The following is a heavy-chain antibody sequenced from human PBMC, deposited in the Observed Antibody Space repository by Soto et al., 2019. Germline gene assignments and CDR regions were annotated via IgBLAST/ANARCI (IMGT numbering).Heavy chain of an antibody. Sequence: SETLSLTCTVSGGSISSGDYYWSWIRQPPGKGLEWIGYIYYSGSAYYNPSLKSRVTISVDTSKNQFSLKLSSVTAADTAVYYCARGQYYYDSSGYYRYYFDYWGQGTLVTVSS. J-gene: IGHJ4*02. V-gene: IGHV4-30-4*01. D-gene: IGHD3-22*01. CDR3: ARGQYYYDSSGYYRYYFDY. CDR1: GGSISSGDYY. CDR2: IYYSGSA.